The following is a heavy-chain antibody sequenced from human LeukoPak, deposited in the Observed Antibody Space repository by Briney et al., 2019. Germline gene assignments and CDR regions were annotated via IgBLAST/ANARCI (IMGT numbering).Heavy chain of an antibody. CDR3: AREPWNYCSSTSCYGGSGMDV. J-gene: IGHJ6*02. CDR2: ISSSSSYI. V-gene: IGHV3-21*01. D-gene: IGHD2-2*01. Sequence: PGGSLRLSCAASGFTFSSYSMNWVRHAPGKGLEWVSSISSSSSYIYYADSVKGRFTISRDNAKNSLYLQMNSLRAEDTAVYYRAREPWNYCSSTSCYGGSGMDVWGQGTTVTVSS. CDR1: GFTFSSYS.